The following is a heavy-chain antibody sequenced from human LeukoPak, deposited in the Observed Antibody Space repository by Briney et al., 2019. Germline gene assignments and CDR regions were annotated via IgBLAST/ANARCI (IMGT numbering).Heavy chain of an antibody. CDR1: GYAFTSYG. Sequence: GASVKVSCKASGYAFTSYGISWVRQAPGQGLEWMGWISAYNGNTNYAQKLQGRVTTTTDTSTSTAYMELRSLRSDDTAVYYCARDLAAAPNWFDPWGQGTLVTVSS. D-gene: IGHD6-13*01. CDR2: ISAYNGNT. CDR3: ARDLAAAPNWFDP. J-gene: IGHJ5*02. V-gene: IGHV1-18*01.